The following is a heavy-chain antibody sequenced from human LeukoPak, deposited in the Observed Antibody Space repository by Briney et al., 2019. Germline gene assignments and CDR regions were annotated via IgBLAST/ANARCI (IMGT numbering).Heavy chain of an antibody. V-gene: IGHV1-69*13. CDR2: IIPIFGTA. CDR1: GGTFSSYA. J-gene: IGHJ3*02. CDR3: AREGYYNSGLDAFDI. Sequence: SVKVSCKASGGTFSSYAISWVRQAPGQGLEWMGGIIPIFGTANYAQKFQGRVTITADESTSTAYMELSSLRSEDTAVYYCAREGYYNSGLDAFDIWGQGTMVTVSS. D-gene: IGHD2/OR15-2a*01.